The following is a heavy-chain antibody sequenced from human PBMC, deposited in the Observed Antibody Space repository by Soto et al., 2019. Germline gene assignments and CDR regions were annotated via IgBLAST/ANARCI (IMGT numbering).Heavy chain of an antibody. V-gene: IGHV3-23*01. Sequence: EVQLLESGGGLVQPGGSLRLSCAASGFTFSSYAMSWVRQAPGKGLEWVSAISGSGGSTYYADSVKGRFTISRDNSKNTLYLQMNSLRAEETAGYYCAKGSSGWYERFDYWGQGTLVTVSS. CDR1: GFTFSSYA. CDR2: ISGSGGST. D-gene: IGHD6-19*01. J-gene: IGHJ4*02. CDR3: AKGSSGWYERFDY.